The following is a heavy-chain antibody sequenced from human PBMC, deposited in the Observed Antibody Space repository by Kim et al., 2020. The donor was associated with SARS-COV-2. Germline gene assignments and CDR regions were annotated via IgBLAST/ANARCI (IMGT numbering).Heavy chain of an antibody. J-gene: IGHJ4*02. CDR2: ISSSSSYI. Sequence: GGSLRLSCAASGFTFSSYSMNWVRQAPGKGLEWVSFISSSSSYIYYADSVKGRFTISRDNAKNSLYLQMNSLRAEDTAVYYCASARAPDTDMIRPVGEGFDYWGQGTLVTVSS. D-gene: IGHD3-22*01. CDR1: GFTFSSYS. V-gene: IGHV3-21*01. CDR3: ASARAPDTDMIRPVGEGFDY.